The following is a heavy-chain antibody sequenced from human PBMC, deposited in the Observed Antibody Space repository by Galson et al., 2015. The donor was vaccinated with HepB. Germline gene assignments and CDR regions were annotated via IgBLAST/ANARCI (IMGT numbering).Heavy chain of an antibody. CDR1: GDSVSSNSAA. J-gene: IGHJ3*02. CDR2: TYYRSKWYN. V-gene: IGHV6-1*01. Sequence: CAISGDSVSSNSAAWNWIRQSPSRGLEWLGRTYYRSKWYNDYAVSVKSRITINPDTSKNQFSLQLNSVTPEDTAVYYCARDQHRIVVVPAAPSGAFDIWGQGTMVTVSS. D-gene: IGHD2-2*01. CDR3: ARDQHRIVVVPAAPSGAFDI.